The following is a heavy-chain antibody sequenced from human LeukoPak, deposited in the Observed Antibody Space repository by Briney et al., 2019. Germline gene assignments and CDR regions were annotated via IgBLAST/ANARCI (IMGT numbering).Heavy chain of an antibody. Sequence: GGSLRLSCAASGFTFTNAWMSWVHQAPGKGLEWVGRIKSKTSGGTTDYAAPVKGRFTISRDDSQNTLFLQMNSLKTEDTAVYYCTTGATYSPGAFDIWGQGTMVTVSS. D-gene: IGHD3-16*01. V-gene: IGHV3-15*01. J-gene: IGHJ3*02. CDR3: TTGATYSPGAFDI. CDR1: GFTFTNAW. CDR2: IKSKTSGGTT.